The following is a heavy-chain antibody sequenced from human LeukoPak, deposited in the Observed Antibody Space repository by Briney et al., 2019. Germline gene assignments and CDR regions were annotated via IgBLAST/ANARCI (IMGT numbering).Heavy chain of an antibody. CDR3: ARGAGPLFDP. J-gene: IGHJ5*02. V-gene: IGHV3-11*01. CDR1: GFTFTDHY. CDR2: ISDSGGTI. Sequence: PGGSLRLSCAASGFTFTDHYISWIRQAPGKGLEWISYISDSGGTIHYAGSVKGRFTISRDNAKNSLYLQTNSLRAEDTAVYYCARGAGPLFDPWGQGTLVTVSS.